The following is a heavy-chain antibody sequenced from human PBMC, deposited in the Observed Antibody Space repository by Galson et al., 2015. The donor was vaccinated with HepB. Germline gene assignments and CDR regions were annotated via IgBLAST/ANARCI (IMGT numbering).Heavy chain of an antibody. Sequence: SLRLSCAASGFTFSSYWMHWVRQAPGKGLVWVSRINSDGSSTSYADSVKGRFTISRDNAKNTLYLQMNSLRAEDTAVYYCARESPTGSGYYTPYGMDVWGQGTTVTVS. J-gene: IGHJ6*02. D-gene: IGHD3-22*01. CDR2: INSDGSST. V-gene: IGHV3-74*01. CDR1: GFTFSSYW. CDR3: ARESPTGSGYYTPYGMDV.